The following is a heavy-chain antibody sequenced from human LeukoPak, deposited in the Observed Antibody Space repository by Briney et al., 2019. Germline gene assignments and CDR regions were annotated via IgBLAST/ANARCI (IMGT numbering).Heavy chain of an antibody. CDR3: ARLGDILTGDSY. J-gene: IGHJ4*02. CDR1: GGTFSSYA. V-gene: IGHV1-69*13. CDR2: IIPIFGTA. Sequence: GASVKVSCKASGGTFSSYAISWVRQAPGQGLEWMGGIIPIFGTANYAQKFQGRVTITADESTSTAYMELSGLRSEDTAVYYCARLGDILTGDSYWGQGTLVTVSS. D-gene: IGHD3-9*01.